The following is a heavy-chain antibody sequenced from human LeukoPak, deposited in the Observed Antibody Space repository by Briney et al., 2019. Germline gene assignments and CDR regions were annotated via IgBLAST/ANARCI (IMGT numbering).Heavy chain of an antibody. D-gene: IGHD2-2*01. Sequence: MSSETLSLTCTVSGGSISTYYWSWIRQPPGKGLEWIGYIYYSGSTYYNPSLKSRVTISVDTSKNQFSLKLSSVTAADTAVYYCARHAPIVVVPAAVDYWGQGTLVTVSS. J-gene: IGHJ4*02. CDR3: ARHAPIVVVPAAVDY. CDR2: IYYSGST. V-gene: IGHV4-59*04. CDR1: GGSISTYY.